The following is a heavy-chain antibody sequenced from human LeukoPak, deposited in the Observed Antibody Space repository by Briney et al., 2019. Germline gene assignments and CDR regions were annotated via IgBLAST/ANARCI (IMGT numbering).Heavy chain of an antibody. CDR1: GASIRDYY. J-gene: IGHJ3*02. V-gene: IGHV4-4*07. CDR3: VKDYYYYGSNGYYVNDGFDI. D-gene: IGHD3-22*01. Sequence: PSETLSLTCSVSGASIRDYYRNWIRQPAGKGLEWIGRVYTSGSTNYNPSLRGRATMSVDTSKNQLSLKVTSVTAADTAVYYCVKDYYYYGSNGYYVNDGFDIWGQGTMVIVSP. CDR2: VYTSGST.